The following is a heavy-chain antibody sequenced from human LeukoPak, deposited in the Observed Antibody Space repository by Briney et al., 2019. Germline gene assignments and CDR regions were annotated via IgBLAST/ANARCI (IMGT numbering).Heavy chain of an antibody. Sequence: SETLSLTCTVSGDSISGSSYHWGWIRQPPGKGLEWLGTVHYSGNAFYNPSLRGRTTVSVDTSKNQFPLKLTSVTAADTAVYFCAREPDAWGQGILVTVSS. J-gene: IGHJ5*02. CDR3: AREPDA. CDR2: VHYSGNA. CDR1: GDSISGSSYH. V-gene: IGHV4-39*06.